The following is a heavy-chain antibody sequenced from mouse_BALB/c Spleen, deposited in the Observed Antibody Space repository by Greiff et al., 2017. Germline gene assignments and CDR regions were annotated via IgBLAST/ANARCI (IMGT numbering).Heavy chain of an antibody. D-gene: IGHD1-1*01. CDR1: GFTFSSFG. Sequence: EVQRVESGGGLVQPGGSRKLSCAASGFTFSSFGMHWVRQAPEQGLEWVAYISSGSSTIYYADTVKGRFTISRDNPKNTLFLQMTSLRSEDTAMYYCARGDGSSFAYWGQGTLVTVSA. CDR2: ISSGSSTI. V-gene: IGHV5-17*02. J-gene: IGHJ3*01. CDR3: ARGDGSSFAY.